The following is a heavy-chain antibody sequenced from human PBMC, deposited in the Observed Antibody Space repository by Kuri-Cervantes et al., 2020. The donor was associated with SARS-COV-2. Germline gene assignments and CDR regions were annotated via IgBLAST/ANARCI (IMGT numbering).Heavy chain of an antibody. CDR3: ARPLAGGTGSSDAFDF. D-gene: IGHD3-10*01. CDR2: IYYSGTT. V-gene: IGHV4-38-2*01. CDR1: LYSISSGYY. Sequence: SETLSLTCAVSLYSISSGYYWDWIRQSPGKGPEWIGSIYYSGTTYYNPSLESRVTISVDTSQNLFSLELTSVSAADTAVYYCARPLAGGTGSSDAFDFWGQGTLVTVSS. J-gene: IGHJ3*01.